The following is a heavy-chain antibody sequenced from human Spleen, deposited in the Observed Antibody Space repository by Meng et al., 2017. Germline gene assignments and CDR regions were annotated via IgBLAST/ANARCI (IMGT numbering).Heavy chain of an antibody. CDR2: INAGNGNT. Sequence: ASVKVSCKASGYTFTRYAMHWVRQAPGQRLVWMGCINAGNGNTKYSQKFQARVTITRDTSASTAYMELSSLRSEDTAVYYCAIRIAAHGTDYWGQGTLVTVSS. CDR3: AIRIAAHGTDY. CDR1: GYTFTRYA. V-gene: IGHV1-3*01. D-gene: IGHD6-13*01. J-gene: IGHJ4*02.